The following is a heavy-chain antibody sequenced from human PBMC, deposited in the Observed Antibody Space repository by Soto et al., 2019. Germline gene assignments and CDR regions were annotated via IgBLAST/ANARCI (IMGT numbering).Heavy chain of an antibody. V-gene: IGHV4-34*01. CDR1: GGSFSGYY. Sequence: QVQLQQWGAGLLKPSETLSLTCAVYGGSFSGYYWSWIRQPPGKGLEWIGEINHSGSTNYNPSLKSXXTXAEXTSKNQFSLKLSSVTAADTAVYYCARGPPNRPFDYWGQGSLVTVSS. J-gene: IGHJ4*02. CDR3: ARGPPNRPFDY. CDR2: INHSGST.